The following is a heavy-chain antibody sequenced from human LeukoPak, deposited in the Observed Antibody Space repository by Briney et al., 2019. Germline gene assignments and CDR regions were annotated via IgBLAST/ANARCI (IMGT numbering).Heavy chain of an antibody. D-gene: IGHD1-26*01. CDR3: ARVGGSNHYYYGMDV. Sequence: PSETLSLTCTVSGGSINYGGWIRQPPGKGLEWIGSIYYSGTTYYNPSLKSRVTISVDKSKNQFSLKLSSVTAADTAVYYCARVGGSNHYYYGMDVWGQGTTVTVSS. CDR2: IYYSGTT. J-gene: IGHJ6*02. V-gene: IGHV4-39*07. CDR1: GGSINY.